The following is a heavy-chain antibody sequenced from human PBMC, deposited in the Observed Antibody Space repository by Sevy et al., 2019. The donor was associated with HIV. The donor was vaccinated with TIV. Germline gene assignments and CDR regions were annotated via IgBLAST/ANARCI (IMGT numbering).Heavy chain of an antibody. Sequence: GGSLRLSCAASGFTFSTYAMSWVRQAPGKWLEWVSGISGSGGSTYYADSLKGRFTIFRDNSKNTLSLQMNSLRAEDTAVYYCAKGDRTFYGLDVWGQGTTVTVSS. CDR3: AKGDRTFYGLDV. CDR1: GFTFSTYA. V-gene: IGHV3-23*01. CDR2: ISGSGGST. J-gene: IGHJ6*02. D-gene: IGHD2-15*01.